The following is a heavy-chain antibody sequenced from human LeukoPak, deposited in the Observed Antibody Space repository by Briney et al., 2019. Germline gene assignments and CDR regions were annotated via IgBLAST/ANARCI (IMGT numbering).Heavy chain of an antibody. J-gene: IGHJ5*02. Sequence: ASVKVSCKASGYTFTGYYMHWVRQAPGQGLEWMGRINPNSGGTNYAQKFQGRVTMTRDTSISTAYMELSRLRSDDTAVYYCARVPPVEQWLVRGNWFDPWGQGTLVTVSS. CDR3: ARVPPVEQWLVRGNWFDP. CDR2: INPNSGGT. CDR1: GYTFTGYY. D-gene: IGHD6-19*01. V-gene: IGHV1-2*06.